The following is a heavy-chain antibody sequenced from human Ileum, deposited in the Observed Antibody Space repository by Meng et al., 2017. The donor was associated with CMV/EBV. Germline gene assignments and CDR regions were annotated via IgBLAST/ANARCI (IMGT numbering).Heavy chain of an antibody. CDR2: IYGRDGST. Sequence: GESLKISCAASGFPFSTFDMSWVRQAPGKGLEWVSVIYGRDGSTFYADSMRGRFTISKDNSDNRLHLQMNILRVEDTALYYCTKGAWVDYLGQGTLVTVSS. CDR1: GFPFSTFD. J-gene: IGHJ4*02. V-gene: IGHV3-23*01. CDR3: TKGAWVDY. D-gene: IGHD1-26*01.